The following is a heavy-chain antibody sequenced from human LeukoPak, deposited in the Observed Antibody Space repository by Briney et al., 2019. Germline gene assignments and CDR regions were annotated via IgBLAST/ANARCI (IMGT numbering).Heavy chain of an antibody. J-gene: IGHJ4*02. V-gene: IGHV1-2*02. D-gene: IGHD6-19*01. CDR3: SRGKTVAGQDY. CDR1: GYTFTGYY. Sequence: ASVKVSCKASGYTFTGYYIYWVRQAPGHGLEWMGWVNPNNGGAYFPPRFQGRITLTWDTSTNTAYMELTSLRSDDTAIYFCSRGKTVAGQDYWGQGTLVTVS. CDR2: VNPNNGGA.